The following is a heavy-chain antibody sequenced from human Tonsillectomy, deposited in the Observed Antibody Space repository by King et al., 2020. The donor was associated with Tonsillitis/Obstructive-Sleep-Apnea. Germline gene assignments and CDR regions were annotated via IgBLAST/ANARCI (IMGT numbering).Heavy chain of an antibody. J-gene: IGHJ2*01. V-gene: IGHV5-51*01. CDR2: IYPGDSDT. Sequence: QLVQSGAEVKKPGESLKSSCKSSGYSFTSYWIGWVRQMPGKGLEWMGIIYPGDSDTRYIPSFHVQVTISADKSISTAYLQWSSLKASDTAMYYWARRDCSGGSCYSLGWYFDLWGRGTLVTVSS. CDR1: GYSFTSYW. CDR3: ARRDCSGGSCYSLGWYFDL. D-gene: IGHD2-15*01.